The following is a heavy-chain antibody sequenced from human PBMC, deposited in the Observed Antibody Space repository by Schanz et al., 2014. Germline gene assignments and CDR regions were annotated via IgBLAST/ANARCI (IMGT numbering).Heavy chain of an antibody. CDR1: GFTFRNYA. CDR3: AKELYSGSHYGWFDP. J-gene: IGHJ5*02. D-gene: IGHD1-26*01. CDR2: ISGSGGST. Sequence: VQLLESGGGLVQPGGSLTLSCSASGFTFRNYALSWVRQAPGKGLAWVSAISGSGGSTYYADSVKGRFTISRDNSNPTPYLQMNSLTPDDTAVYYCAKELYSGSHYGWFDPWGQGTLVTVSS. V-gene: IGHV3-23*01.